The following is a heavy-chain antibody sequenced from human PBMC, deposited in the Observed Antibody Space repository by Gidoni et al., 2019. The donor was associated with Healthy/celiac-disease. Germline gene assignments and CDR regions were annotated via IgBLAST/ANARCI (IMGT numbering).Heavy chain of an antibody. J-gene: IGHJ6*02. CDR2: INWNGGSI. Sequence: EVQLVESGGGVVRPGGTLRLACEAAGFTFDDDGRSWVREAPGKGLECFSGINWNGGSIGYADSVKVRFTISRDNAKNSLYLQMNSLRAEDTALYYCARENKGYSNYAYYYYGMDVWGQGTTVTVSS. V-gene: IGHV3-20*04. D-gene: IGHD4-4*01. CDR1: GFTFDDDG. CDR3: ARENKGYSNYAYYYYGMDV.